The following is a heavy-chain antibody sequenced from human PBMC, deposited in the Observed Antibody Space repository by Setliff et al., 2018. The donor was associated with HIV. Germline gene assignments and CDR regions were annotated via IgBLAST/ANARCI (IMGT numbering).Heavy chain of an antibody. CDR2: INNYGSIT. CDR1: GFTLIDHW. J-gene: IGHJ4*02. Sequence: GGSLRLSCAASGFTLIDHWMHWVRQVPGKGLVWVSRINNYGSITNYADFVKGRFTMSRDSAKNTLYLQMSSLRPEDTAVYSCARSIAVADLDQWGQGTLVTVSS. CDR3: ARSIAVADLDQ. V-gene: IGHV3-74*01. D-gene: IGHD6-19*01.